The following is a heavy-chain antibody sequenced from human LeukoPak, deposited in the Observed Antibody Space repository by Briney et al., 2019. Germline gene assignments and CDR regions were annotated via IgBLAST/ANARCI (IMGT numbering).Heavy chain of an antibody. CDR2: INTSGGTT. CDR3: AKDPPTVMANAFHI. J-gene: IGHJ3*02. Sequence: PGGSLRLSCAAPGLTFSSYGMSWARQALGKGLEWVSGINTSGGTTYYADSVKGRFTISRDNSKNTLYLQMNSPRADDTAAYYCAKDPPTVMANAFHIWGQGTMVTVSS. V-gene: IGHV3-23*01. D-gene: IGHD5-18*01. CDR1: GLTFSSYG.